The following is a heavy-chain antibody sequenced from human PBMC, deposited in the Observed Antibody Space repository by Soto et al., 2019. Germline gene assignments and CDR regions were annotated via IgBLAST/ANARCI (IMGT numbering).Heavy chain of an antibody. CDR2: IYSGGST. V-gene: IGHV3-53*01. J-gene: IGHJ6*02. CDR1: GFTVSSNY. Sequence: EVQLVESGGGLIQPGGSLRLSCAASGFTVSSNYMSWVRQAPGKGLEWVSIIYSGGSTYYADSVKGRFTISRDNSKNTLYLQINSLRAEDTAVYSCARMVAAAVSYYYYGMDVWGQGTTVTVSS. D-gene: IGHD6-13*01. CDR3: ARMVAAAVSYYYYGMDV.